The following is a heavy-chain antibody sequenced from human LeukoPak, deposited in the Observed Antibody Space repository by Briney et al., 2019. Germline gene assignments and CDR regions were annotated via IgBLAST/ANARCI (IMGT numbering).Heavy chain of an antibody. CDR1: GGSISSGGYY. CDR3: ARDIRVVTASHDVFDI. V-gene: IGHV4-31*03. Sequence: SETLSLTCTVSGGSISSGGYYWSWIRQHPGKGLEWIGYIYYSGSTYYNPSLKSRVTISVDTSKNQFSLKLSSVTAADTAVYYCARDIRVVTASHDVFDIWGQGTMVTVSS. D-gene: IGHD2-21*02. J-gene: IGHJ3*02. CDR2: IYYSGST.